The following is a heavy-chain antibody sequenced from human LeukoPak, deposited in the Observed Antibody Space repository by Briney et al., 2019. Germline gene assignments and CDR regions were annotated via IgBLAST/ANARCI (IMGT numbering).Heavy chain of an antibody. Sequence: SETLSLTCAVYGGSFSGYYWSWIRQPPGKGLEWIGEINHSGSTSYNPSLKSRVTISVDTSKNQFSLKLSSVTAADTAVYYCAREDCSGGSCYLNWFDPWGQGTLVTVSS. V-gene: IGHV4-34*01. CDR1: GGSFSGYY. CDR3: AREDCSGGSCYLNWFDP. CDR2: INHSGST. D-gene: IGHD2-15*01. J-gene: IGHJ5*02.